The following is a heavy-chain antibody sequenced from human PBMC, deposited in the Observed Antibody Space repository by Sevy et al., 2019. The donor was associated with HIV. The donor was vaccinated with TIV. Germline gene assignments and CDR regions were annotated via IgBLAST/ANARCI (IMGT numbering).Heavy chain of an antibody. CDR1: GYTFTSYG. V-gene: IGHV1-18*01. J-gene: IGHJ4*02. D-gene: IGHD3-16*02. CDR2: ISAYNDNT. CDR3: ARALNYDYIWGSYRSFDY. Sequence: ASVKVSCKASGYTFTSYGISWGRQAPGRGLEWMGWISAYNDNTNYAQKLQGRVTMTTDTSTSTAYMELRSLRSDDTAVYYCARALNYDYIWGSYRSFDYWGQGTLVTVSS.